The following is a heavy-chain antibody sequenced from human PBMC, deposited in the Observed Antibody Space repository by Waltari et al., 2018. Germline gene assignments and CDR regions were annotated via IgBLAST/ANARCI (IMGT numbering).Heavy chain of an antibody. Sequence: QVQLVESGGGVVQPGRSLRLSCAASGFTFSSYAMHWVRQAPGKGLEWVAVISYDGSNKYYADSVKGRFTISRDNSKNTLYLQKNSLRAEDTAVYYCARVLGVTTNDYWGQGTLVTVSS. CDR2: ISYDGSNK. CDR3: ARVLGVTTNDY. J-gene: IGHJ4*02. V-gene: IGHV3-30-3*01. CDR1: GFTFSSYA. D-gene: IGHD4-17*01.